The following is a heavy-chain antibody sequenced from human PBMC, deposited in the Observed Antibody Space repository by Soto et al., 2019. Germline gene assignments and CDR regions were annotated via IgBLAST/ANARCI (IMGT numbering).Heavy chain of an antibody. Sequence: EVQVVESGGGLVKPGGSLRLSCNFSFSMYSMDWVRQAPGKGLEWVASISSGSAFIKYADSVKGRFTISRDNAKNSVSLQMDSLRVDDTAMYYCTRDQGGSYDSWFDPWGRGTLVTVSS. CDR1: SFSMYS. D-gene: IGHD1-26*01. V-gene: IGHV3-21*01. CDR3: TRDQGGSYDSWFDP. J-gene: IGHJ5*02. CDR2: ISSGSAFI.